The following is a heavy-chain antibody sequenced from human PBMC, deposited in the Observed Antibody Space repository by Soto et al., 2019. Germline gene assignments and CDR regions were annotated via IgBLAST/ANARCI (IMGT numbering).Heavy chain of an antibody. D-gene: IGHD3-16*02. V-gene: IGHV1-18*04. J-gene: IGHJ4*02. CDR2: ISAYNGNT. Sequence: ASVKVSCKASGYTFTSYGISWVRQAPGQGLEWMGWISAYNGNTNYAQKLQGRVTMTTDTSTSTAYMELRSLRSDDTAVYYCAGEPYDYVWGSYRRPPGTLGGYYFDYWGQGTLVTVSS. CDR1: GYTFTSYG. CDR3: AGEPYDYVWGSYRRPPGTLGGYYFDY.